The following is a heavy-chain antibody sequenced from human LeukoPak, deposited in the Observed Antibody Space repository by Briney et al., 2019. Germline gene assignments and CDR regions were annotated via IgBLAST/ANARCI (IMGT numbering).Heavy chain of an antibody. Sequence: SETLSLTCTVSGYSISSGYYWGWIRQPPGQGLEWIGSIYHSGSTYYNPSLKSRVTISVDTSKNQFSLKLSSVTAADTAVYYCARDFDSSGYYRYNWFDPWGQGILVTVSS. CDR3: ARDFDSSGYYRYNWFDP. J-gene: IGHJ5*02. CDR2: IYHSGST. CDR1: GYSISSGYY. V-gene: IGHV4-38-2*02. D-gene: IGHD3-22*01.